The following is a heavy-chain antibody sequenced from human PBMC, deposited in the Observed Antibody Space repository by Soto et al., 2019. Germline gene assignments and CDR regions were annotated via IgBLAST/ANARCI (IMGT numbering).Heavy chain of an antibody. CDR3: ARGGAHDAFDI. J-gene: IGHJ3*02. V-gene: IGHV3-11*05. Sequence: QVQLVESGGGLVKPGGSLRLSCAASGFTFSDYYMSWISQAPGKGLEWVSYISSSSSYTNYADSVKGRFTISRDNAKNSLYLQMNSLRAEVTAVYYCARGGAHDAFDIWGQGTMVTVSS. D-gene: IGHD1-26*01. CDR2: ISSSSSYT. CDR1: GFTFSDYY.